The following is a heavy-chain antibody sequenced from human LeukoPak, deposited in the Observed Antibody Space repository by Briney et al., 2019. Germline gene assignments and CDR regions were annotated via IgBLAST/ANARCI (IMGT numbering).Heavy chain of an antibody. V-gene: IGHV5-51*01. J-gene: IGHJ4*02. D-gene: IGHD3-22*01. CDR2: IYPGDSDT. CDR1: GYSFTSYW. Sequence: GESLKISCKGSGYSFTSYWIGWVRQMPGKGLEWMGIIYPGDSDTRYSPSFQGQVTISADKSISTAYLQWSSLKASDTAMYYCARHVGNCYDSSGTRDFDYWGQGTLVTVSS. CDR3: ARHVGNCYDSSGTRDFDY.